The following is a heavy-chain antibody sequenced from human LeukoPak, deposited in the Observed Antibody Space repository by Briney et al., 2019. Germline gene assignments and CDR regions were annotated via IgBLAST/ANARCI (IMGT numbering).Heavy chain of an antibody. Sequence: GGSLRLSCAASGFTFSSYWMSWVRQAPGKGLEWVANIKQDGSEKYYVDSVKGRFTISRDNAKNSLYLQMNSLRAEDTAVYYCARVPLGPTWTFDYWGQGTLVTVSS. CDR1: GFTFSSYW. V-gene: IGHV3-7*01. CDR2: IKQDGSEK. D-gene: IGHD1-1*01. CDR3: ARVPLGPTWTFDY. J-gene: IGHJ4*02.